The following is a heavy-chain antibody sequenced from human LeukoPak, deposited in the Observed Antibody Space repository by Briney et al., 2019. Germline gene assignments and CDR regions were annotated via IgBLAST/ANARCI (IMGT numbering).Heavy chain of an antibody. Sequence: SETLSLTCTVSGGSISSYYWSWIRQPAGKGLEWIGRMYTSGSTNYNPSLKSRVTISVDTSKNQFSLKLSSVTAADTAVYYCARGHRTTHFDYWGQGTLVTVSS. V-gene: IGHV4-4*07. J-gene: IGHJ4*02. D-gene: IGHD1-1*01. CDR1: GGSISSYY. CDR3: ARGHRTTHFDY. CDR2: MYTSGST.